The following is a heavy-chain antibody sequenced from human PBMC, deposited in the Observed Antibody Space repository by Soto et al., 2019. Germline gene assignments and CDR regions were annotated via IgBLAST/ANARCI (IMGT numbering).Heavy chain of an antibody. CDR2: IWYDGSNK. CDR1: GFTFSSYG. J-gene: IGHJ6*02. Sequence: PGGSLRLSCAASGFTFSSYGMHWVRQAPGKGLEWVAVIWYDGSNKYYADSVKGRFTISRDNSKNTLYLQMNSLRAEDTAVYYCARDDGYSDGSDYYYDGMDVWGQGTTVTVSS. V-gene: IGHV3-33*01. D-gene: IGHD5-18*01. CDR3: ARDDGYSDGSDYYYDGMDV.